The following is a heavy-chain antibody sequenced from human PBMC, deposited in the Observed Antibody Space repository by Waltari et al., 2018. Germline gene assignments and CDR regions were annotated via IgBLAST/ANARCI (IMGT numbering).Heavy chain of an antibody. Sequence: QMQLVQSGAEVKKPGASVKVSCKASGYPFTGYDIDWVRQATGQGLEWMGWMNPKSGNTGYSQKFQGRVTMTRNTSISTAYMEVSSLTSDDTAVYYCARGRLPYSSSFRHNWFDPWGQGTLVTVSS. CDR3: ARGRLPYSSSFRHNWFDP. V-gene: IGHV1-8*02. CDR1: GYPFTGYD. J-gene: IGHJ5*02. D-gene: IGHD6-6*01. CDR2: MNPKSGNT.